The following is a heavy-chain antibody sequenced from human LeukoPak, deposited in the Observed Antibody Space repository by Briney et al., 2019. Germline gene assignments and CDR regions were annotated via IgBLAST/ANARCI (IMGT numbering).Heavy chain of an antibody. V-gene: IGHV3-21*04. Sequence: PGGSLRLSCAASGFTFSSYSMNWVRQAPGKGLEWVSSISSSSSYIYYAGSVKGRFTISRDNSKNTLYLQMNGLRAEDTAVYYCAKSISERSTSCYPIWGQGTMVTVSS. CDR1: GFTFSSYS. D-gene: IGHD2-2*01. CDR2: ISSSSSYI. CDR3: AKSISERSTSCYPI. J-gene: IGHJ3*02.